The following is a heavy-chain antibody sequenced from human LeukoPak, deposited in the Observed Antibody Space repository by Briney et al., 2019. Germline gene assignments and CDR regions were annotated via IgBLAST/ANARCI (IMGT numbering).Heavy chain of an antibody. Sequence: GGSLRLSCAASGFTFSSYEMNWVRQAPGKGLEWVSYISSSGSTIYYADSVKGRFTISRHNAKNSLYLQMNSLRAEDTAVYYCARDRYNSGYDFYYYYYMDVWGKGTTVTISS. J-gene: IGHJ6*03. CDR2: ISSSGSTI. D-gene: IGHD5-12*01. V-gene: IGHV3-48*03. CDR3: ARDRYNSGYDFYYYYYMDV. CDR1: GFTFSSYE.